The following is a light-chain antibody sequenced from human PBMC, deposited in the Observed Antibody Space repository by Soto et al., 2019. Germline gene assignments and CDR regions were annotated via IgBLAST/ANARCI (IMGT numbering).Light chain of an antibody. CDR2: DAS. J-gene: IGKJ1*01. CDR1: QSFSSTF. CDR3: QQYASSVT. V-gene: IGKV3-20*01. Sequence: EILLTQSPGSLSLSPGDRATLSCRASQSFSSTFFAWYQQKPGQAPSLLIYDASSRATGIPDRFSGSGSGTDFTLTISRLEPEDFAVYYCQQYASSVTFGQGTKVEIK.